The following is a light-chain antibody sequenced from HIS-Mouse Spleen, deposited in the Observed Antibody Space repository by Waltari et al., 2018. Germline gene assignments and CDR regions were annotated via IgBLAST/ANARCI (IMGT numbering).Light chain of an antibody. V-gene: IGLV3-10*01. Sequence: SYELTQPPSVSVSPGQTARITCSGDALTTKYAYWYQQKSGQAPVLVIYEDSKRPSGIPERFSGSSSGTMATLTISGAQVEEADYYCYSTDSSGNHRVFGGGTKLTVL. CDR3: YSTDSSGNHRV. J-gene: IGLJ2*01. CDR2: EDS. CDR1: ALTTKY.